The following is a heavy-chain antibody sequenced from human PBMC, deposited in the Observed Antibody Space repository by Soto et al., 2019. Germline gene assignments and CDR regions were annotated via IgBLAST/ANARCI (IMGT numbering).Heavy chain of an antibody. V-gene: IGHV3-43*01. CDR3: AKGPRDGAES. J-gene: IGHJ5*02. CDR1: GFTFDDYT. CDR2: ISWDGGST. Sequence: GGSLRLCCAASGFTFDDYTMHWVRQAPGKGLEWVSLISWDGGSTYYADSVKGRFTISRDNSKNSLYLQMNSLRTEDTALYYCAKGPRDGAESWGQGTLVTVSS. D-gene: IGHD3-16*01.